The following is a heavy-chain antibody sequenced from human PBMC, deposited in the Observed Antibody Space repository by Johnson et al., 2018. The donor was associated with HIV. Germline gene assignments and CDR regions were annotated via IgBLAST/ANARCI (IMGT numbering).Heavy chain of an antibody. V-gene: IGHV3-11*04. J-gene: IGHJ3*02. D-gene: IGHD2-15*01. CDR3: ATDIVVVLAVTGTGAAFDI. CDR2: IGSSGSPI. CDR1: GFTFSDYY. Sequence: QPVESGGGLVKPGGSLRLSCAASGFTFSDYYMSWIRQAPGKGLEWISYIGSSGSPIYYADSVRGRFTISRDNAKNSLYLQMNSLRAEDTAVYYCATDIVVVLAVTGTGAAFDIWGQGTMVTVSS.